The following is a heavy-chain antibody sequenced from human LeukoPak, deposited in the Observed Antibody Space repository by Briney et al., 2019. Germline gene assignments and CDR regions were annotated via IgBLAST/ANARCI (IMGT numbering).Heavy chain of an antibody. D-gene: IGHD3-10*01. V-gene: IGHV3-33*01. J-gene: IGHJ4*02. CDR1: GFSFNYYG. CDR2: IWFDGSKR. CDR3: ARDWVYYGAGKAYYFDY. Sequence: PGGSLRLSCAASGFSFNYYGMHWVRQAPGQGPEWVAVIWFDGSKRYYGDSVLGRVTISRDNSKNTLYLQLNSLRVEDTAVYYCARDWVYYGAGKAYYFDYWGQGTLVTVSS.